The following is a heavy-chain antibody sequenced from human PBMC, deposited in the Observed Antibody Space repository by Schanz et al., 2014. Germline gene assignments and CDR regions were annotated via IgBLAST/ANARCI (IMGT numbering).Heavy chain of an antibody. CDR2: INPSGGST. Sequence: QVQLLQSGAEVKKPGASMKVSCKASGYTFTTYYMLWVRQAPGQGLEWMGIINPSGGSTRYGQKFQGRITVNTDTSTSTVYLELSSLRSDDSALYYCTRGRTFDFWGQGTLVTVSS. V-gene: IGHV1-46*01. CDR1: GYTFTTYY. CDR3: TRGRTFDF. J-gene: IGHJ4*02.